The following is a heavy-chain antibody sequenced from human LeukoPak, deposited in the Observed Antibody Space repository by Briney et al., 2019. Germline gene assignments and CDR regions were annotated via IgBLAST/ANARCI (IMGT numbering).Heavy chain of an antibody. CDR1: GGSISSYY. CDR3: ARVPTGPQGYYYYMDV. J-gene: IGHJ6*03. Sequence: SETLSLTCTVSGGSISSYYWSWIRQPPGKGLEGIGYIYYSGSTNYNPSLTSRVNISVDTSKNQFSLKLSSVTAADTAVYYCARVPTGPQGYYYYMDVWGKGTTVTVSS. V-gene: IGHV4-59*01. CDR2: IYYSGST. D-gene: IGHD4-17*01.